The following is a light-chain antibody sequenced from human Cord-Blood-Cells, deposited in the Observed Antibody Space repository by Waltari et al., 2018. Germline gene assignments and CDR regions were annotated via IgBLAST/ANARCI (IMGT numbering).Light chain of an antibody. CDR1: NLGEKY. CDR2: QDS. CDR3: QAWDSSTAV. J-gene: IGLJ3*02. Sequence: SYELTQPPSVSVSPGQTARITCSGDNLGEKYACWYQQKPGKSPVLVNYQDSKRPSGIPERFSGANSGNTATLTISGTQAMDEADYYCQAWDSSTAVFGGGTKLTVL. V-gene: IGLV3-1*01.